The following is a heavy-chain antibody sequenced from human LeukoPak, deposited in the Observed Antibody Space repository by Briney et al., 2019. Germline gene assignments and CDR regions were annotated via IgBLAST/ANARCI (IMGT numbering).Heavy chain of an antibody. CDR2: IYSDNT. V-gene: IGHV3-53*01. CDR1: GFTVSSNS. CDR3: ARRAGAYSHPYDY. J-gene: IGHJ4*02. D-gene: IGHD4/OR15-4a*01. Sequence: PGGSLRLSCTVSGFTVSSNSMSWVRQAPGKGLEWVSFIYSDNTHYSDSVKGRFTISRDNSKNILYLQMNSLRAEDTAAYHCARRAGAYSHPYDYWGQGTLVTVAS.